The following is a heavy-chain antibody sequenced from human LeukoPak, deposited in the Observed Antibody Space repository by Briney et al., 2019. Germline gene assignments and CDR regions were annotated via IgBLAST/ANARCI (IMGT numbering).Heavy chain of an antibody. CDR1: GYSISSGYY. Sequence: SETLPLTCAVSGYSISSGYYWGWIRQPPGKGLEWIGNIHHGGSTYYNPSLKSRVTISVDTSKNQFSLKLSSVTAADTAVYYCARPYSGSYIDAFDIWGQGTMVTVSS. D-gene: IGHD1-26*01. CDR2: IHHGGST. J-gene: IGHJ3*02. V-gene: IGHV4-38-2*01. CDR3: ARPYSGSYIDAFDI.